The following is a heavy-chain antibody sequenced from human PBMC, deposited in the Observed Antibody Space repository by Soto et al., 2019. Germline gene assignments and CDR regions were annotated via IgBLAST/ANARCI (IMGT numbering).Heavy chain of an antibody. CDR2: IHNSGST. Sequence: PWETLSLTCTVSGASVSSDTYYWSWVRQPPGKGLEWIGYIHNSGSTNHNPSLKSRVTISLDASKNQFSLKLSSVTAADTAVYYCARETVTTLDYWGQGILVTVSS. J-gene: IGHJ4*02. CDR1: GASVSSDTYY. V-gene: IGHV4-61*01. CDR3: ARETVTTLDY. D-gene: IGHD4-17*01.